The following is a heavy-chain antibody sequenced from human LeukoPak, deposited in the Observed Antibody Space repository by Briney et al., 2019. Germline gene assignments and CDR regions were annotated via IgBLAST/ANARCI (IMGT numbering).Heavy chain of an antibody. Sequence: SQTLSLTCTVSGGSISSGGYYWSWIRQHPGKGLEWIGYIYYSGSTYYNPSLKSRVTISVDTSKNQFSLKLSSVTAADTAVYYCARHGRSSTSPPDYYYYYYMDVWGKGTTVTVSS. CDR2: IYYSGST. V-gene: IGHV4-31*03. CDR3: ARHGRSSTSPPDYYYYYYMDV. J-gene: IGHJ6*03. D-gene: IGHD2-2*01. CDR1: GGSISSGGYY.